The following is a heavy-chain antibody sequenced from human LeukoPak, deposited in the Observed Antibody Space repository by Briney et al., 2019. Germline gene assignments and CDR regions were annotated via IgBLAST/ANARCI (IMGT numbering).Heavy chain of an antibody. CDR2: NYHSGST. CDR1: GGSISSSNW. CDR3: ASYLSGGDAFDI. J-gene: IGHJ3*02. D-gene: IGHD5-12*01. Sequence: SETLSLTCAVSGGSISSSNWWSWVRQPPGKGLEWIGENYHSGSTYYNPSLKSRVNISVDTSKNQFSLKLSSVTAADTAVYYCASYLSGGDAFDIWGQGTMVTVSS. V-gene: IGHV4-4*02.